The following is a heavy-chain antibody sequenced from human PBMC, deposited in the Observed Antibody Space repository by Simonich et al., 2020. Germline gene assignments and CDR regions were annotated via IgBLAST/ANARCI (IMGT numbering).Heavy chain of an antibody. V-gene: IGHV4-34*01. CDR3: ARGLIGGSYYY. J-gene: IGHJ4*02. CDR1: GGSFSGYY. D-gene: IGHD1-26*01. CDR2: INHSGST. Sequence: QVQLQQWGAGLLKPSETLSLTCAVYGGSFSGYYWSWIRQPPGKGLEWIREINHSGSTNYNPALKSRVTLSVDTSKNQFSLKLSSVTAADTAVYYCARGLIGGSYYYWGQGTLVTVSS.